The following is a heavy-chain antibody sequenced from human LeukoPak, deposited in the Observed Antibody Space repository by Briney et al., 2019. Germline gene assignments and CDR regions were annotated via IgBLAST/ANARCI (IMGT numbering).Heavy chain of an antibody. CDR1: GASFGGYY. V-gene: IGHV4-34*01. CDR3: ARGLGGSYGY. D-gene: IGHD1-26*01. CDR2: INHSGST. J-gene: IGHJ4*02. Sequence: SETLSLTCAVYGASFGGYYCSWIRQLPGDGLEWIGEINHSGSTNYNPSLKGRVTISVDTSKNQFSLKLSSVTAAETAVYYCARGLGGSYGYWGQGTLVTVSS.